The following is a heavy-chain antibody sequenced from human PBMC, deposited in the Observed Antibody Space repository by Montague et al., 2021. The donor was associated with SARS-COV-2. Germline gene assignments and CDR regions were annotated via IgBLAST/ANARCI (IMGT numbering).Heavy chain of an antibody. V-gene: IGHV4-38-2*02. CDR2: IYHSGSS. Sequence: SETLSLTCTVSGYSITSGYYWGWIRQPPGKGLEWIGSIYHSGSSYYNPSLKSRVTVSIDTSKNQFSLMLNSVTAADTAVYYCAGEMVTFGGLIAHDAFDIWGQGTMVTASS. D-gene: IGHD3-16*02. CDR3: AGEMVTFGGLIAHDAFDI. CDR1: GYSITSGYY. J-gene: IGHJ3*02.